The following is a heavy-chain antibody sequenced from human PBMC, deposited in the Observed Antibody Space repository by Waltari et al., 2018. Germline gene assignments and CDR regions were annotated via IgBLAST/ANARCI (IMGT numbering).Heavy chain of an antibody. D-gene: IGHD3-10*01. V-gene: IGHV4-34*01. CDR1: GGSFSGYY. J-gene: IGHJ4*02. CDR3: AREVDGSGSYYY. CDR2: INHSGST. Sequence: QVQLQQWGAGLLKPSETLSLTCAVYGGSFSGYYWSWTRQPPGKGLEWIGEINHSGSTNYNPSLKSRVTISVDTSKNQFSLKLSSVTAADTAVYYCAREVDGSGSYYYWGQGTLVTVSS.